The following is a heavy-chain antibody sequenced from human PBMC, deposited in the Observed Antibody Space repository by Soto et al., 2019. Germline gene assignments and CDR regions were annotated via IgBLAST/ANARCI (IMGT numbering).Heavy chain of an antibody. Sequence: SETLSLTCTVSGGSISSSSYYWGWIRQPPGKGLEWVGSIYYSGSTYYNPSLKSRVTISVDTSKNQFSLKLSSVTAADTAVYYCARHDPYYDFWSTWGWFDPWGQGTLVTVSS. CDR2: IYYSGST. J-gene: IGHJ5*02. V-gene: IGHV4-39*01. CDR3: ARHDPYYDFWSTWGWFDP. CDR1: GGSISSSSYY. D-gene: IGHD3-3*01.